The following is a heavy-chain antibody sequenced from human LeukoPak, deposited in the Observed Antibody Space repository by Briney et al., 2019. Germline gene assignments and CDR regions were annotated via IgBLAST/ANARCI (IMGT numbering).Heavy chain of an antibody. CDR2: IYHSGST. D-gene: IGHD1-26*01. CDR1: GGSISSGGYS. CDR3: ARDIGVGTSKGFDY. J-gene: IGHJ4*02. Sequence: SETLSLTCAVSGGSISSGGYSWSWIRQPPGKGLEWIGYIYHSGSTYYNPSLKSRVTISVDRSKNQFSLKLSSVTAADTAVYYCARDIGVGTSKGFDYWGQGALVTVSS. V-gene: IGHV4-30-2*01.